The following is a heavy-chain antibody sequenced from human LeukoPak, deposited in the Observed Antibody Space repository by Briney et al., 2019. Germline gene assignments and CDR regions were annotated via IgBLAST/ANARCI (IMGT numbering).Heavy chain of an antibody. D-gene: IGHD3-22*01. Sequence: ASVKVSRKASGYTFTGYYMHWVRQAPGQGLEWMGWINPNSGGTNYAQKFQGRVTMTRDTSISTAYMELSRLRSDDTAVYYCARAHYYDRTPNDYWGQGTLVTVSS. J-gene: IGHJ4*02. CDR3: ARAHYYDRTPNDY. CDR1: GYTFTGYY. CDR2: INPNSGGT. V-gene: IGHV1-2*02.